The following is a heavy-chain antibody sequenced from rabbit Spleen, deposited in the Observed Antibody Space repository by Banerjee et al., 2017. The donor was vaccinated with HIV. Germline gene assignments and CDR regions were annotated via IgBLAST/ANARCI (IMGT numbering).Heavy chain of an antibody. CDR2: IDAGDGNT. V-gene: IGHV1S45*01. CDR3: ARNLGYGGYAL. J-gene: IGHJ3*01. CDR1: GVSFTFSSY. D-gene: IGHD7-1*01. Sequence: QEQLEESGGGLVKPEGSLTLTCKASGVSFTFSSYMCWVRQAPGKGLEWIACIDAGDGNTYYASWAKGRFTISKTSSTTVTLQMTSLTAADTATYFCARNLGYGGYALWGQGTLVTVS.